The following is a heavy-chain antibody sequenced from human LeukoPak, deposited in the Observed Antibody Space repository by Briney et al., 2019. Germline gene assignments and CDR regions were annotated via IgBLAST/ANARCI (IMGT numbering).Heavy chain of an antibody. J-gene: IGHJ5*02. CDR1: EYDFTRYW. CDR3: ARHLDCSGGSCYANWFDP. D-gene: IGHD2-15*01. CDR2: IYPGDSDT. Sequence: GESLKISCKGSEYDFTRYWIGWVRQKPGKGLEWMGIIYPGDSDTRYSPSFQGQVTISADKSISTAYLQWSSLKASDTAMYYCARHLDCSGGSCYANWFDPWGQGTLVTVSS. V-gene: IGHV5-51*01.